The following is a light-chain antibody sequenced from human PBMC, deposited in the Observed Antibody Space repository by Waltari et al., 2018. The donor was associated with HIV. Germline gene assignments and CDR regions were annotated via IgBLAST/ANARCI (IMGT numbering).Light chain of an antibody. J-gene: IGKJ3*01. Sequence: VLTLSPVSLPAPPGERVTLSSRASQSVNSYLSWYQQKPGQAPRLLIYDASKRATGIPARFSGTGSGTDFTLTISSLEPEDFAVYFWQQHSNWPLITFGPGSTVDV. V-gene: IGKV3-11*01. CDR3: QQHSNWPLIT. CDR1: QSVNSY. CDR2: DAS.